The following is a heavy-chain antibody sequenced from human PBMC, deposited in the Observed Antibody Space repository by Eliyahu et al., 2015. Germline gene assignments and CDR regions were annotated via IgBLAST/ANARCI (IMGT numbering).Heavy chain of an antibody. CDR1: GFTFSXYE. D-gene: IGHD5-12*01. Sequence: EVQLVESGGGLVQPGGSLRLSCAASGFTFSXYEMDWVRQAPGKGLGWVSYISSSGTTIYYADSVKGRFTISRDNAKNSLYLQMNSLRAEDTAVYYCARVRPGMVATSDYWGQGTLVTVSS. J-gene: IGHJ4*02. CDR2: ISSSGTTI. CDR3: ARVRPGMVATSDY. V-gene: IGHV3-48*03.